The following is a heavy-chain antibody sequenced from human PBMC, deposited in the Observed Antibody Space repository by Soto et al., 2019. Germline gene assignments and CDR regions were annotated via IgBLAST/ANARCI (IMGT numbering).Heavy chain of an antibody. CDR2: SYYRGST. Sequence: QGQLQASGPGLVKPSQTLSLTCTVSGGYITRGGYYWSWIRQHPGKGLEWIGYSYYRGSTSFNPSLKSRVTISVDTTKNQFALKLSSVTAADTAVYYCARDPRPWGKGTLVTASS. V-gene: IGHV4-31*03. CDR1: GGYITRGGYY. CDR3: ARDPRP. J-gene: IGHJ5*02.